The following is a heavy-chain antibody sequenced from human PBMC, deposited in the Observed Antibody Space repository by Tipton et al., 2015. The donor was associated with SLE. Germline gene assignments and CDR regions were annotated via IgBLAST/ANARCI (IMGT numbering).Heavy chain of an antibody. CDR3: AGNSGDGGHY. Sequence: TLSLTCTVSGGSISSSSYYWGWIRQPPGKGLEWIGGIYYSGSTYYNPSLKSRVTISVDTSKNQFSLKLSSVTAADTAVYYCAGNSGDGGHYWGQGTLVTVSS. J-gene: IGHJ4*02. V-gene: IGHV4-39*07. CDR1: GGSISSSSYY. D-gene: IGHD3-10*01. CDR2: IYYSGST.